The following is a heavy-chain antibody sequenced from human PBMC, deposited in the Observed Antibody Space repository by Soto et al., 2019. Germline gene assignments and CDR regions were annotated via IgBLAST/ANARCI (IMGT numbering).Heavy chain of an antibody. D-gene: IGHD3-16*01. Sequence: QVQLQESGPGLVKPSQTLSLTCTVSGDSITRGAYYWTWIRQHPGKGLEWIGYIATTGRTYYNPSRKGRLSISLDTSENQFPLKLTSVTAADTAIYYCSRARQYYDCKLDPWGQGTLVTVSS. CDR1: GDSITRGAYY. V-gene: IGHV4-31*03. J-gene: IGHJ5*02. CDR2: IATTGRT. CDR3: SRARQYYDCKLDP.